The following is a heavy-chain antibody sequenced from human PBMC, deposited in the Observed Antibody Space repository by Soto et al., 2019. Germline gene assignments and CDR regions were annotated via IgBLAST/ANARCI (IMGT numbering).Heavy chain of an antibody. CDR2: INAGNGNT. D-gene: IGHD6-19*01. V-gene: IGHV1-3*01. CDR3: ASHDRDRGWYQNYFDY. J-gene: IGHJ4*02. Sequence: EASVKVSCKASGYTFTSYAMHWVRQAPGQRLEWMGWINAGNGNTKYSQKFQGRVTITRDTSASTAYMELSSLRSEDTAVYYCASHDRDRGWYQNYFDYWSQGTLVTSPQ. CDR1: GYTFTSYA.